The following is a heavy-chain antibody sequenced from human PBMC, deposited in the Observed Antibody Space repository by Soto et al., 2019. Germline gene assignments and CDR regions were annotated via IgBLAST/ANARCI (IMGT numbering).Heavy chain of an antibody. CDR2: IYSGGSA. J-gene: IGHJ4*02. CDR1: GFNVSSNY. Sequence: EVQLVESGGGLVQPGWSLRLSCAASGFNVSSNYMSWVRQAPGKGLEWVSVIYSGGSAYYADSVKGRFTISRDNSKNTLYLQMNSLRAEDTAVYYCARHGYSYGGGYFEYWGQGTLVTVSS. D-gene: IGHD5-18*01. CDR3: ARHGYSYGGGYFEY. V-gene: IGHV3-66*04.